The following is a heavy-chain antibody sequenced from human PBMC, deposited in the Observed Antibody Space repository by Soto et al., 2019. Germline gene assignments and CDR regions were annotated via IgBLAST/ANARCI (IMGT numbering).Heavy chain of an antibody. D-gene: IGHD3-3*01. V-gene: IGHV3-48*03. Sequence: GGSLRLSCAASGFTFSSYEMNWVRQAPGKGLELIAYISISGNTIYYSDSVKDRFTSSRDNAKDSVFLQMNSLRVEDTAVYYCARDRGDYWSGYYYGMDVWGQGTTVTVSS. CDR3: ARDRGDYWSGYYYGMDV. J-gene: IGHJ6*02. CDR2: ISISGNTI. CDR1: GFTFSSYE.